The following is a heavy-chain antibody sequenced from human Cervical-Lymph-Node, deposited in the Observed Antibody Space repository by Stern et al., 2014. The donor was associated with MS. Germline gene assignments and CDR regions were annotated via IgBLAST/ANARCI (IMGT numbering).Heavy chain of an antibody. CDR1: GFTVSRDY. J-gene: IGHJ4*02. Sequence: EVQLVESGGGVIQPGGSLRLSCTASGFTVSRDYMTWVRQAPGKGLEWVSLITNVRSTVYTDSVKGRFTIPRDDSKNTVYLHMTSLRAEDTAMYYCARDTSSPKRSDWWGQGTLVTVSS. D-gene: IGHD3-16*01. CDR3: ARDTSSPKRSDW. CDR2: ITNVRST. V-gene: IGHV3-53*01.